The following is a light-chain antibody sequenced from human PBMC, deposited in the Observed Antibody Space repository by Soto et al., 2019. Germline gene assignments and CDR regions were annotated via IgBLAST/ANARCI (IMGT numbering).Light chain of an antibody. J-gene: IGKJ1*01. Sequence: LVNTQPPATLSVSHGEGATLSCRARQRVSSNLAWYEQNPGQAPRLLIYGASTRATGIPARFSGSGSGTEFALTSSSLQSEDVAGYYCQQYKKGPRTCGQGTRWIS. CDR1: QRVSSN. CDR2: GAS. V-gene: IGKV3-15*01. CDR3: QQYKKGPRT.